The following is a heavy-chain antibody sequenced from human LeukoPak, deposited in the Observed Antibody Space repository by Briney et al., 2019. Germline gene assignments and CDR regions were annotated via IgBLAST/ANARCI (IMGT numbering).Heavy chain of an antibody. CDR2: IWYDGSDK. Sequence: PGRSLRLSCEASGFTFSSYGMHWVRQAPGKGLEWVAVIWYDGSDKYYADSVKGRFPISRDNSKNTLYLQMNSLRAEDTAVYYCARELPPVVNFYFDSWGQGTLVTVSS. D-gene: IGHD3-22*01. J-gene: IGHJ4*02. CDR3: ARELPPVVNFYFDS. CDR1: GFTFSSYG. V-gene: IGHV3-33*01.